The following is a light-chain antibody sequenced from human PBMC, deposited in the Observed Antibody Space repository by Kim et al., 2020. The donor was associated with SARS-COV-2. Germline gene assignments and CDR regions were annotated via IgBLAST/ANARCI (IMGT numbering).Light chain of an antibody. CDR1: WRVSQSY. J-gene: IGKJ5*01. Sequence: LSPGGRAPLSCRARWRVSQSYFCRHQTEAGQGPRLPMCATSTRATGIPDRFSGSGSGTDFTLTIDRLEPEDFAVYYCQQSGATFGQGTRLEIK. CDR2: ATS. CDR3: QQSGAT. V-gene: IGKV3-20*01.